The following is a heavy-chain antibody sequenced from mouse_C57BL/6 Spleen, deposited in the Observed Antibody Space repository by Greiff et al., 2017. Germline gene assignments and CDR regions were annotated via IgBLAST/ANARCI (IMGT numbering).Heavy chain of an antibody. CDR1: GFTFSDYG. D-gene: IGHD1-1*01. CDR3: ARQTTVVAGAMDY. V-gene: IGHV5-17*01. J-gene: IGHJ4*01. CDR2: ISSGSSTI. Sequence: VQLKESGGGLVKPGGSLKLSCAASGFTFSDYGMHWVRQAPEKGLEWVAYISSGSSTIYYADTVKGRLTISRDNAKNTLFLQMTSLRSEDTAMYYCARQTTVVAGAMDYWGQGTSVTVSS.